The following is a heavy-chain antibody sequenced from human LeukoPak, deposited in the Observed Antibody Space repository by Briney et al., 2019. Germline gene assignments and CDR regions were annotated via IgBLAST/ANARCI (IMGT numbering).Heavy chain of an antibody. CDR1: GGSVSSGSYY. CDR2: IYYSGST. CDR3: ARVNYYDSSGYYYGPSYYFDY. Sequence: SETLSLTCTVSGGSVSSGSYYWSWIRQPPGKGLEWIGYIYYSGSTNYNPSLKSRVTISVDTSKNQFSLKLSSVTAADTAVYYCARVNYYDSSGYYYGPSYYFDYWGQGTLVTVSS. J-gene: IGHJ4*02. V-gene: IGHV4-61*01. D-gene: IGHD3-22*01.